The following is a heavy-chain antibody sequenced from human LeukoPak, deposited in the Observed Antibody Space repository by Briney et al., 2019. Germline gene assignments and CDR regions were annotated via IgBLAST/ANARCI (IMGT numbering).Heavy chain of an antibody. J-gene: IGHJ4*02. V-gene: IGHV3-7*01. CDR1: GFTFSSYW. CDR2: IKQDGSEK. D-gene: IGHD3-9*01. Sequence: GGSLRLSCAASGFTFSSYWMSWVRQAPGKGLEWVANIKQDGSEKYYVDSVKGRFTISRDNAKNSLYLQVNSLGTEDTALYYCATSIDWSFDNWGQGTLVTVSS. CDR3: ATSIDWSFDN.